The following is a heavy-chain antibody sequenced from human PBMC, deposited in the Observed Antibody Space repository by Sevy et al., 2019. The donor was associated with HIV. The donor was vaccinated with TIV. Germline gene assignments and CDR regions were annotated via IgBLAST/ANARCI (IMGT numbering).Heavy chain of an antibody. J-gene: IGHJ4*02. D-gene: IGHD3-10*01. CDR2: ISGSGGST. Sequence: GGSLRLSCAASGFTFSSYAMTWVRQAPGKGLEWVSAISGSGGSTYYADSVKGRFTISRDNSENTLYLQMNSLRAGDTAVYYCAKESPMVRGGYCDYWGQGTLVTVSS. CDR3: AKESPMVRGGYCDY. CDR1: GFTFSSYA. V-gene: IGHV3-23*01.